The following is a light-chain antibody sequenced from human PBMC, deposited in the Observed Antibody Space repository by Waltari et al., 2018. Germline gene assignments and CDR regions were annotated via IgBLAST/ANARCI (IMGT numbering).Light chain of an antibody. V-gene: IGLV2-23*01. CDR3: SSYAGSGSPRV. CDR1: NSDVGSYNL. Sequence: QSALIQPASVSGSPGQSITKSCTETNSDVGSYNLVSWYQQHPGKAPTFLIYEGSKRPSGVAYRFSGSKSCNTASLTISGLQADDEADYYCSSYAGSGSPRVFGGGTKLTVL. CDR2: EGS. J-gene: IGLJ3*02.